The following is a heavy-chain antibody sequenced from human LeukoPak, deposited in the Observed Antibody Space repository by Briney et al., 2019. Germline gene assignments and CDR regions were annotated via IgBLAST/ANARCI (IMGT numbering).Heavy chain of an antibody. J-gene: IGHJ5*02. CDR2: IYYSGST. Sequence: QPPGXXLEWIGYIYYSGSTNYNPSLKSRVTISVDTSKNQFSLKLSSVTAADTAVYYCARHGLRLESGNWFDPWGQGTLVTVSS. CDR3: ARHGLRLESGNWFDP. D-gene: IGHD5-12*01. V-gene: IGHV4-59*08.